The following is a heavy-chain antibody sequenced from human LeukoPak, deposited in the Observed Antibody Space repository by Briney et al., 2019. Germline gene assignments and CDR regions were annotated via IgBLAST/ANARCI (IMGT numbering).Heavy chain of an antibody. CDR3: ARDNSVEDTAWWFDP. Sequence: GASVKVSCKASGYTFTDDYIHWVRQAPGQGLEWMGIINPSGGSTSYAQKFQGRVTMTRDMSTSTDYMELSSLRSEDTAVYYCARDNSVEDTAWWFDPWGQGTLVTVSS. D-gene: IGHD4-23*01. V-gene: IGHV1-46*01. J-gene: IGHJ5*02. CDR2: INPSGGST. CDR1: GYTFTDDY.